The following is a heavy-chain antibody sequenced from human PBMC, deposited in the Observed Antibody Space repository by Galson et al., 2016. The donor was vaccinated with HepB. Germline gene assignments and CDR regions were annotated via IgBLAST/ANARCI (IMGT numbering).Heavy chain of an antibody. CDR2: IYWDDDK. D-gene: IGHD6-13*01. Sequence: PALVKPTQTLTLTCTFSGFSLTTSGVGVAWIRQPPGKALEWLALIYWDDDKRYSPSLKSRLTITKDTSKNQVVLTITNVDPVDTATYYCAHLGLSAAYDYWGQGTLVTVSS. CDR3: AHLGLSAAYDY. J-gene: IGHJ4*02. CDR1: GFSLTTSGVG. V-gene: IGHV2-5*02.